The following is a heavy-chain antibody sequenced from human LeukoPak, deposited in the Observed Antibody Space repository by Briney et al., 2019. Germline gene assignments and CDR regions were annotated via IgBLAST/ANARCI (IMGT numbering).Heavy chain of an antibody. V-gene: IGHV3-30*03. CDR2: ISYDGSNK. D-gene: IGHD5-12*01. J-gene: IGHJ6*02. CDR1: GLTFSRHG. CDR3: ARYDRVDIVYYGMDV. Sequence: PGRSLRLSCAPSGLTFSRHGMHWVRQAPGKGLEWVAVISYDGSNKYYADSVKGRFTMSRDNSKNTLYLQMNSLRAEDTAVYYCARYDRVDIVYYGMDVWGQGTTVTVSS.